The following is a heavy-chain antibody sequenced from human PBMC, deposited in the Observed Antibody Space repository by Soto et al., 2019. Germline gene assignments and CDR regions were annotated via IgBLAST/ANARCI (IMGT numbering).Heavy chain of an antibody. J-gene: IGHJ4*02. CDR2: ISSDVNYK. CDR1: GFTFSSYT. Sequence: GGSLTLSCAASGFTFSSYTLHWVRQAPGKGLDWVAVISSDVNYKYYADSVKGRFTISRDNSKNTLYLQMNSLKASDTAMYYCAKTPRESTVHVFDYWGQGTVVTVSS. V-gene: IGHV3-30-3*02. CDR3: AKTPRESTVHVFDY. D-gene: IGHD4-4*01.